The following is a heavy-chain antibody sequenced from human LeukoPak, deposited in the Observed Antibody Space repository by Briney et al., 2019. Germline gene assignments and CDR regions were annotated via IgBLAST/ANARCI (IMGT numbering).Heavy chain of an antibody. V-gene: IGHV3-13*01. CDR1: GFTFSAYD. CDR3: ARVAKERVGGVYYFDY. D-gene: IGHD1-1*01. Sequence: GGSLRLSCAASGFTFSAYDMHWVRQATGKGLEWVSAIGTAGDTYYTGSVKGRFTISRENAKNSLYLQMSSLRAGDTAVYYCARVAKERVGGVYYFDYWGQGTLVTVSS. CDR2: IGTAGDT. J-gene: IGHJ4*02.